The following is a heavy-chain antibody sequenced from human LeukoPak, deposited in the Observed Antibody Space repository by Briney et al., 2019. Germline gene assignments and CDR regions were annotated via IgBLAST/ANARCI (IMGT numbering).Heavy chain of an antibody. CDR3: ATYNWGYDVDY. CDR1: GFTFSSYA. D-gene: IGHD1-20*01. Sequence: PGRSLRLSCAASGFTFSSYAMHWVRQAPGKGLEWVAVISYDGSNKYYADSVKGRFTISRDNSKNTLYLQMNSLRAEDTAVYYCATYNWGYDVDYWGQGTLVTVSS. J-gene: IGHJ4*02. V-gene: IGHV3-30-3*01. CDR2: ISYDGSNK.